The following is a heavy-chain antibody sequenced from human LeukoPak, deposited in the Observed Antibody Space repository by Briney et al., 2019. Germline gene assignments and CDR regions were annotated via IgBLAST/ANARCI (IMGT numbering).Heavy chain of an antibody. V-gene: IGHV1-46*01. CDR1: GYTFTNYY. CDR2: INPSGGST. Sequence: ASAKVSCKASGYTFTNYYLHWGRQAPGQGLEWMGIINPSGGSTSYAQKFQDRVTMTRDTSTSTVYMELNSLRSEDTAVYYCARATWYGGNPSGAFDIWGQGTMVTVSS. CDR3: ARATWYGGNPSGAFDI. D-gene: IGHD4-23*01. J-gene: IGHJ3*02.